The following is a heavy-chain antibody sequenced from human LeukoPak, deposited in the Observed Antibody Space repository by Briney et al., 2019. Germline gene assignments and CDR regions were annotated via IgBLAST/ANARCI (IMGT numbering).Heavy chain of an antibody. Sequence: GGSLRLSCAASGFSLSSYWMHWVRQAPGKGLAWVSRINSDGSTTNYADSVKGRFTISRDNSKNTLYLQMNSLRAEDTAVYYCASGSTVTTAWRDLQHWGQGTLVTVSS. CDR2: INSDGSTT. CDR3: ASGSTVTTAWRDLQH. CDR1: GFSLSSYW. V-gene: IGHV3-74*01. J-gene: IGHJ1*01. D-gene: IGHD4-17*01.